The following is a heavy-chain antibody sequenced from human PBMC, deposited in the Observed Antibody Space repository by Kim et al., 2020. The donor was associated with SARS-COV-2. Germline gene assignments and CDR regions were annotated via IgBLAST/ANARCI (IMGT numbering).Heavy chain of an antibody. V-gene: IGHV1-2*06. Sequence: ASVKVSCKASGYTFTGYYMHWVRQAPGQGLEWMGRINPNSGGTNYAQKFQGRVTMTRDTSISTAYMELSRLRSDDTAVYYCARDINLWELRDYWGQGTLVTVSS. CDR3: ARDINLWELRDY. CDR1: GYTFTGYY. J-gene: IGHJ4*02. D-gene: IGHD1-26*01. CDR2: INPNSGGT.